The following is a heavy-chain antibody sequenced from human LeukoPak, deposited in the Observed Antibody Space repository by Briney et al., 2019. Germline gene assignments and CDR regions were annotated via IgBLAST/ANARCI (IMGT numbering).Heavy chain of an antibody. CDR2: IYYSGST. CDR1: GGSISSYY. CDR3: ARHLSIAADGTFDY. D-gene: IGHD6-13*01. V-gene: IGHV4-59*01. J-gene: IGHJ4*02. Sequence: SETLSLTCTVSGGSISSYYWSWIRQPPGKGLEWIGYIYYSGSTNYNPSLKSRVTISVDTSKNQFSLKLSSVTAADTAVYYCARHLSIAADGTFDYWGQGTLVTVSS.